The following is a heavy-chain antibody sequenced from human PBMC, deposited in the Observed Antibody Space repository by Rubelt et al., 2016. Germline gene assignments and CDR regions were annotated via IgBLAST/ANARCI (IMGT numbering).Heavy chain of an antibody. CDR3: ARGGRYYGSGSYQRHNWFDP. D-gene: IGHD3-10*01. CDR2: INHRGST. CDR1: GGSFSGYY. Sequence: QVQLQQWGAGLLKPSETLSLTCAVYGGSFSGYYWSWLRQPPGKGLEWIGEINHRGSTNYNPALKSRVTISVETSKNQFSRKLSSVTAAGTAVYYCARGGRYYGSGSYQRHNWFDPWGQGTLVTVSS. J-gene: IGHJ5*02. V-gene: IGHV4-34*01.